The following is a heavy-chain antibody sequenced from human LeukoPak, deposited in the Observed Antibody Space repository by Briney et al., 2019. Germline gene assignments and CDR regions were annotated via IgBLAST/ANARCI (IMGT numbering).Heavy chain of an antibody. V-gene: IGHV3-21*01. CDR2: ISSSSSYI. J-gene: IGHJ4*02. Sequence: GGSLRLSCAASGFTFSSYSMNWVRQAPGKGLEWASSISSSSSYIYYADSVKGRFTISRDNAKNSLYLQMNSLRAEDTAVYYCARDFRDGSGSYRYWGQGTLVTVSP. CDR3: ARDFRDGSGSYRY. CDR1: GFTFSSYS. D-gene: IGHD3-10*01.